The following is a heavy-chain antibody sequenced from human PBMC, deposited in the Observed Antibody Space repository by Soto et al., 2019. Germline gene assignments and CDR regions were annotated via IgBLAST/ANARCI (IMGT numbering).Heavy chain of an antibody. V-gene: IGHV1-2*04. D-gene: IGHD2-15*01. Sequence: ASVKVSCKASGYTFIGYYIHWVRQAPGQGLEWMGWINPNSGGTNYAQRFQGWVTMARDRSISTAYMELSRLKSDDTAVYYCARVGGGLGSVGYYGMDVWGQGTTVTVSS. CDR1: GYTFIGYY. CDR3: ARVGGGLGSVGYYGMDV. CDR2: INPNSGGT. J-gene: IGHJ6*02.